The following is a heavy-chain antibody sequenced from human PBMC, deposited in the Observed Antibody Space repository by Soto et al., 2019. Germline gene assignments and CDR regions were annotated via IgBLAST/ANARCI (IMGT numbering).Heavy chain of an antibody. Sequence: GSLRLSCAASGFTFSNAWISWVRQAPGKGLEWVGRIKSKTDGGTTDYAAPVKGRFTISRDDSKNTLYLQMNSLKTEDTAVYYCTTCAGYEDEDYWGQGTLVTVYS. CDR1: GFTFSNAW. CDR2: IKSKTDGGTT. D-gene: IGHD3-3*01. CDR3: TTCAGYEDEDY. V-gene: IGHV3-15*01. J-gene: IGHJ4*02.